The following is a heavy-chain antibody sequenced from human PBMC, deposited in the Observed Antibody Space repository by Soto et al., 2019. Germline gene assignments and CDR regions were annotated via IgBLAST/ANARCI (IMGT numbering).Heavy chain of an antibody. CDR1: GFTFSSYG. D-gene: IGHD3-22*01. V-gene: IGHV3-33*01. CDR3: ARDRSGSGIPMIAGDY. Sequence: QVQLVESGGGVVQPGRSLRLSCAASGFTFSSYGMHWVRQAPGKGLEWVAVIWYDGSNKYYADSVKGRFTISRDNSKNXLYLQMTSLRAEDTAVYYCARDRSGSGIPMIAGDYWGQGTLVTVSS. J-gene: IGHJ4*02. CDR2: IWYDGSNK.